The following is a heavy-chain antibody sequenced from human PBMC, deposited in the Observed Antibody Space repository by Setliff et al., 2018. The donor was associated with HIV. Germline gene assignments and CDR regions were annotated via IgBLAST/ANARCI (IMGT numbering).Heavy chain of an antibody. D-gene: IGHD4-17*01. CDR1: GGSLGNSNYY. CDR3: ASHYGGNSNDLYYYYYMDV. Sequence: KPSETLSLTCTVSGGSLGNSNYYWGWIRQPPGKGLEWIGSMSYSGSTYYNPSLKSRVTISVDTSKNQFSLKLSSVTAADTAVYYCASHYGGNSNDLYYYYYMDVWGKGTTVTVSS. V-gene: IGHV4-39*01. CDR2: MSYSGST. J-gene: IGHJ6*03.